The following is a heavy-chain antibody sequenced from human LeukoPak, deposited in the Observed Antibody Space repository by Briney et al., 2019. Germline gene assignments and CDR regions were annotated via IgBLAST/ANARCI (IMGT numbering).Heavy chain of an antibody. CDR3: ARGGHCSSTSCAHPLPFDY. Sequence: SETLSLTCTVSGGSISSYYWSWIRQPPGKGLEWIGYIYYSGSTNYNPSLKSRVTISVDTSKNQFSLKLSSVTAADTAVYYCARGGHCSSTSCAHPLPFDYWGQGTLVTVSS. J-gene: IGHJ4*02. CDR1: GGSISSYY. D-gene: IGHD2-2*01. V-gene: IGHV4-59*08. CDR2: IYYSGST.